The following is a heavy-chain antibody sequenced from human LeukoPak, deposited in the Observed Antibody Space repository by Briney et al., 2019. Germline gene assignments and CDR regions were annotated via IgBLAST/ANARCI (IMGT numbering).Heavy chain of an antibody. CDR2: IYYSGST. D-gene: IGHD2-21*01. CDR3: ARVSLSYCGGDCPNWFDP. CDR1: GGSISSGGYY. Sequence: SQTLSLTCTVSGGSISSGGYYWSWIRQHPGKGLEWIGYIYYSGSTYYNPSLKSRVTISVDTSKNQFSLKLSSVTAADTAVYYCARVSLSYCGGDCPNWFDPWGQGTLVTVSS. V-gene: IGHV4-31*03. J-gene: IGHJ5*02.